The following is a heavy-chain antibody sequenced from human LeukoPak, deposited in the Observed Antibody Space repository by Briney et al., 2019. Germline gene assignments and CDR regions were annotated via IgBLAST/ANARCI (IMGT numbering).Heavy chain of an antibody. D-gene: IGHD1-26*01. CDR2: ISWNSGSV. Sequence: GGSLRLSCAASGFTVSSNYMSWVRQAPGKGLEWVSGISWNSGSVDYADSVKGRFTISRDNAKNSLYLQMNSLRAEDTALYFCAKDSQVTSIGSYIDYWGQGTLVTVSS. J-gene: IGHJ4*02. CDR3: AKDSQVTSIGSYIDY. CDR1: GFTVSSNY. V-gene: IGHV3-9*01.